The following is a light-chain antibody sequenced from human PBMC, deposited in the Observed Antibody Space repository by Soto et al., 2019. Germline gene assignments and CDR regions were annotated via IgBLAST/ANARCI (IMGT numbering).Light chain of an antibody. Sequence: EIVLTQSPGTLSLSPGERATLSCRASQSINSKFLAWYQQKPGQAPRLLIYGASSRATGIPDRFSGSGSGTDFTLTITRLEPEDFAVYYCHQHDSIVQTFGQGTKVDIK. V-gene: IGKV3-20*01. CDR2: GAS. J-gene: IGKJ1*01. CDR3: HQHDSIVQT. CDR1: QSINSKF.